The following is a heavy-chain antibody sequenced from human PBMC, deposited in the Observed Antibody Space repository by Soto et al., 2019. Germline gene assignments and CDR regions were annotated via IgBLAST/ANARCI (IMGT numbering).Heavy chain of an antibody. CDR2: IFSSGST. D-gene: IGHD5-12*01. J-gene: IGHJ4*02. CDR3: AREGSYSAYNFAHGIQLWSFDF. Sequence: XETLALTCTVACGSINTFYWSWVRQPAGKGLEWIGRIFSSGSTSFNPSLESRVAMSVDTSKNHFSLNLSSVTAADMAVYYCAREGSYSAYNFAHGIQLWSFDFWGQGTLVTVSS. V-gene: IGHV4-4*07. CDR1: CGSINTFY.